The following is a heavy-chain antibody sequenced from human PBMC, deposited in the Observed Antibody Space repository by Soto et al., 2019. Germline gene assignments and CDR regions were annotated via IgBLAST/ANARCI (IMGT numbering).Heavy chain of an antibody. V-gene: IGHV3-30-3*01. CDR3: ARDLGGSPSPWFDP. J-gene: IGHJ5*02. CDR1: GFTFSSYA. D-gene: IGHD1-26*01. Sequence: VQLVESGGGLVKPGGSLRLSCAASGFTFSSYAMHWVRQAPGKGLEWVAVISYDGSNKYYADSVKGRFTISRDNSKNTLYLQMNSLRAEDTAVYYCARDLGGSPSPWFDPWGQGTLVTVSS. CDR2: ISYDGSNK.